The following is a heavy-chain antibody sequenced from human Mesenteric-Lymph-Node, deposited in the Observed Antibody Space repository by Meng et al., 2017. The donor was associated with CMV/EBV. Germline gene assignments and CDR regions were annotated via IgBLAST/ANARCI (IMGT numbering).Heavy chain of an antibody. J-gene: IGHJ5*02. D-gene: IGHD3-9*01. CDR1: GFTFSSYW. CDR2: INSDESST. Sequence: GGSLRLSCAASGFTFSSYWMHWVRQAPGKGLVWVSRINSDESSTNYADSVKGRFTISRDNSKNTLYLQMNSLRAEDTAVYYCARDSEVLRYFDWTTSRGNWFDPWGQGTLVTVSS. V-gene: IGHV3-74*01. CDR3: ARDSEVLRYFDWTTSRGNWFDP.